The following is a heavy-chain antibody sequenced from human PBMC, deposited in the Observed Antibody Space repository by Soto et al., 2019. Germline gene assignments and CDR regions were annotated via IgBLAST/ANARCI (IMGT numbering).Heavy chain of an antibody. D-gene: IGHD3-22*01. V-gene: IGHV3-23*01. CDR1: GFTFSSYA. J-gene: IGHJ4*02. CDR3: AKERRHYYDSSGYYYGY. Sequence: PGGSLRLSCAASGFTFSSYAMSWVRQAPGKGLEWVSAISGSGGSTYYADSVKGRFTISRDNSKNTLYLQMSSLRAEDTAVYYCAKERRHYYDSSGYYYGYWGQGTLVTVSS. CDR2: ISGSGGST.